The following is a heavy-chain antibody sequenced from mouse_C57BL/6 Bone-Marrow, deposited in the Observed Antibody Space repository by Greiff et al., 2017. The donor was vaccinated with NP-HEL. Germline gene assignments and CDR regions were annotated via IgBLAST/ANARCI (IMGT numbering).Heavy chain of an antibody. D-gene: IGHD2-4*01. CDR2: ISSGGSYT. V-gene: IGHV5-6*02. Sequence: DVMLVESGGDLVKPGGSLKLSCAASGFTFSSYGMSWVRQTPDKRLEWVATISSGGSYTYYPDSVEGRFTISSDNAKNTLYLQMSSLKSENTAMYYWARSLYYDYPHWYFDFWGTGTTVTVSS. CDR3: ARSLYYDYPHWYFDF. CDR1: GFTFSSYG. J-gene: IGHJ1*03.